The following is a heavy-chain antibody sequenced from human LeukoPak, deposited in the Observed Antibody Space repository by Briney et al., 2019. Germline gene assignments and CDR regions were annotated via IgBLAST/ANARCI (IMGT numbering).Heavy chain of an antibody. Sequence: GGSLRLSCTVSGLTFSDYYMSWFRQAPGRGLEWISWITSSGTTTDYADSVKGRFTISRDNAKNSLYLQMNSLRADDTAVYYCARDPDYGDPYWGQGTLVTVS. V-gene: IGHV3-11*01. CDR3: ARDPDYGDPY. CDR2: ITSSGTTT. J-gene: IGHJ4*02. CDR1: GLTFSDYY. D-gene: IGHD4-17*01.